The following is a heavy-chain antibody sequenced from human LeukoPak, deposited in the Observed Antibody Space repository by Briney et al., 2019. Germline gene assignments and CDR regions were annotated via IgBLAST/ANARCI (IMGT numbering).Heavy chain of an antibody. CDR2: ISRDGTRT. J-gene: IGHJ4*02. V-gene: IGHV3-74*01. CDR1: GFTFSTYW. D-gene: IGHD2-8*01. CDR3: ARDATYCTNGVCYTRFDY. Sequence: GGSLRLSCAASGFTFSTYWMHWVRLTPGKGLVWVSRISRDGTRTNYADSVKGRFTISRDNAKTSLYLEMNSLRAEDTAVYYCARDATYCTNGVCYTRFDYWGQGTLVTVSS.